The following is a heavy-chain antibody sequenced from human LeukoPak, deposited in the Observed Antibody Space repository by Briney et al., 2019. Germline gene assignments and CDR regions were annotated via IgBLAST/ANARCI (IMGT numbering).Heavy chain of an antibody. CDR1: GFTFSSYA. D-gene: IGHD6-19*01. Sequence: GGSLRLSCAACGFTFSSYAVNWVRQAPGKGLEWVSAISGSGGTTYYADSVKGRFTISRENAKNTLYLQMNSLSAEDTAVYYCAKDSSGWQIFDYWGQGPLVTVSS. CDR3: AKDSSGWQIFDY. V-gene: IGHV3-23*01. CDR2: ISGSGGTT. J-gene: IGHJ4*02.